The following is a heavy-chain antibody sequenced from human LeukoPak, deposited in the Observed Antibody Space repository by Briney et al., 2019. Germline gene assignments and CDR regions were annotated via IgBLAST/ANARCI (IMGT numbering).Heavy chain of an antibody. CDR1: GFTFGADI. Sequence: PGGSLRLSCAASGFTFGADIMNWVRQTPGKGLEWVSGITTTGGTTYYADSVAGRFITSRENSNNMVFLQLNSLRGEDTAVYYCVRSHCRDSSGFFFDFWGQGTLVTVSS. CDR3: VRSHCRDSSGFFFDF. CDR2: ITTTGGTT. V-gene: IGHV3-23*01. D-gene: IGHD3-22*01. J-gene: IGHJ4*02.